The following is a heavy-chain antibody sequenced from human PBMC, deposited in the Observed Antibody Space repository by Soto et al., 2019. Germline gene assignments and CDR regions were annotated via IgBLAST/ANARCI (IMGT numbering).Heavy chain of an antibody. J-gene: IGHJ4*02. D-gene: IGHD3-22*01. Sequence: QVQLVESGGGVVQPGRSLRLSCAASGFTFSNYAMHWVRQAPGKGLEWVAVISYVGSSKDYADSVKGRFTISRDNSENTLYLQMNSLRAEDTAVYYCAGVDYYDSSGPKDYGGQGTLVTVSS. V-gene: IGHV3-30-3*01. CDR2: ISYVGSSK. CDR3: AGVDYYDSSGPKDY. CDR1: GFTFSNYA.